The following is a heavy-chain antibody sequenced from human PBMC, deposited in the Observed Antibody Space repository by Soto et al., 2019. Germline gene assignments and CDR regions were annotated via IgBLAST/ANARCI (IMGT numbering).Heavy chain of an antibody. CDR2: ISGSGGST. D-gene: IGHD6-19*01. CDR3: ANGWLVRFHDAFDI. V-gene: IGHV3-23*01. Sequence: EVQLLESGGGLVQPGGSLRLSCAASGFTFSSYAMSWVRQAPGKGLEWVSAISGSGGSTYYADSVKGRFTISRDNSKNTLYLQMNGLGAEDTAVYFCANGWLVRFHDAFDIWGQGTMVTVSS. J-gene: IGHJ3*02. CDR1: GFTFSSYA.